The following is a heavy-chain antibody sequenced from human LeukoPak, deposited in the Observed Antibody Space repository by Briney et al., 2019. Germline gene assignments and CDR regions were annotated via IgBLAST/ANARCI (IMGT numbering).Heavy chain of an antibody. CDR3: AKGGGHYYDISGYIPYVI. CDR2: ISYDGSNK. CDR1: GFTFSSYG. J-gene: IGHJ4*02. V-gene: IGHV3-30*18. Sequence: HPGRSLRLSCAASGFTFSSYGMHWVRQAPGKGLEWAAVISYDGSNKYYADSVKGRFTISRDNSKNTLYLQMNSLRAEDTAVYYCAKGGGHYYDISGYIPYVIWGQGTLVTVSS. D-gene: IGHD3-22*01.